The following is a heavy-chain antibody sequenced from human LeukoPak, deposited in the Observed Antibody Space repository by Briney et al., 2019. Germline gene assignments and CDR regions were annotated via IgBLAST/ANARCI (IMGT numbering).Heavy chain of an antibody. V-gene: IGHV3-7*02. CDR2: IKQDGSEK. J-gene: IGHJ4*02. D-gene: IGHD3-22*01. CDR3: AKYDRSGYYLTYYFDY. CDR1: GFTFSSYW. Sequence: GGSLRLSCAASGFTFSSYWMSWVRQAPGKGLEWVANIKQDGSEKYYVDSVKGRFTISRDNAKNLLYLQMNSLRAEDTAVYYCAKYDRSGYYLTYYFDYWGQGTLVTVSS.